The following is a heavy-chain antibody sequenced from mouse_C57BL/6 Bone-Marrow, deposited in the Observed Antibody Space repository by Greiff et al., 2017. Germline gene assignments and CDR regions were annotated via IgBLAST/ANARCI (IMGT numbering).Heavy chain of an antibody. J-gene: IGHJ2*01. CDR1: GYTFTSYW. D-gene: IGHD1-1*01. CDR3: ARWATTVVSYFDY. CDR2: IYPSDSET. V-gene: IGHV1-61*01. Sequence: QVQLQQPGAELVRPGSSVKLSCTASGYTFTSYWLDWVKQRPGQGLEWIGNIYPSDSETHYNQKFTDKATLTVDKSASTAYMQLSSLTSEDSAVYYCARWATTVVSYFDYWGQGTTLTVSS.